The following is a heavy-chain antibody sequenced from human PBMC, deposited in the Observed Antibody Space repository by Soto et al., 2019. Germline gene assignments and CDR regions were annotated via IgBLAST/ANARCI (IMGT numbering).Heavy chain of an antibody. J-gene: IGHJ5*02. Sequence: SETLSLTCAVPGGSIGTSAYYWGWIRQAPGKGLEWIGSINHSGNTYLSPSLKDRVTMSVDTSKNSFSLKLRSATAADTGLYYCSRRAPEGFDPWGQGTLVTVSS. CDR2: INHSGNT. CDR3: SRRAPEGFDP. V-gene: IGHV4-39*01. CDR1: GGSIGTSAYY.